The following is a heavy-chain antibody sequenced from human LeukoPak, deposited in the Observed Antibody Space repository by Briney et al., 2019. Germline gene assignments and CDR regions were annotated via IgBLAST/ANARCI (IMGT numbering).Heavy chain of an antibody. Sequence: AGGSLRLSCAASGFTFSSYWMHWVRQAPGKGLVWVSRINSDGSSTSYADSVKGRFTISRDNAKNTLYLQMNSLRAEHTAVYYCARGRLLPYYFYYWGQGTLVTVSS. CDR2: INSDGSST. J-gene: IGHJ4*02. V-gene: IGHV3-74*01. CDR3: ARGRLLPYYFYY. CDR1: GFTFSSYW. D-gene: IGHD2-21*01.